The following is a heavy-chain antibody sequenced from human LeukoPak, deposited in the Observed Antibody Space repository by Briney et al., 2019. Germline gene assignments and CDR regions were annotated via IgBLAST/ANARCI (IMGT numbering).Heavy chain of an antibody. CDR1: GFTFSSYA. J-gene: IGHJ4*02. V-gene: IGHV3-23*01. Sequence: PGGSLRLSCAASGFTFSSYAMSWVRQAPGKGLEWVSAISGSGGSTYYADSVKGRFTISRDNSKNTLYLQMNSLRAEDTAVYYCAKDTMITFGGVIPYFDYWGQGTLVTVSS. CDR3: AKDTMITFGGVIPYFDY. CDR2: ISGSGGST. D-gene: IGHD3-16*02.